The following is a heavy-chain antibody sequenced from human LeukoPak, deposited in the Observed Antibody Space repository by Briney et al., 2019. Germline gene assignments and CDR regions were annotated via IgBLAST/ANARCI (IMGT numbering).Heavy chain of an antibody. CDR2: LYHSGST. V-gene: IGHV4-39*01. Sequence: SETLSLTCTVSGGSLSSSTYYWGWIRQPPGKGLEWIGSLYHSGSTYYNPSLKSRVTISVDTSKNQFSLKLSSVTAADTAVYFCARHSSTWNIHFDYWGQGTLVTVSS. D-gene: IGHD6-13*01. CDR1: GGSLSSSTYY. CDR3: ARHSSTWNIHFDY. J-gene: IGHJ4*02.